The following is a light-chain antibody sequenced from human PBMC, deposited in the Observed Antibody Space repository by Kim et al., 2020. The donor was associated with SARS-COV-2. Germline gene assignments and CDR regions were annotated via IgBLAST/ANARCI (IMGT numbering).Light chain of an antibody. V-gene: IGLV7-46*01. CDR2: HTS. Sequence: PGGTVALTCGSSTGAVTSGHYPYWFQQNPGQAPRTLIYHTSNKQSWTPARFSGSRVGGKAALTLSGAQPEDEAEYYCLLSYSGARVFGGGTQLTVL. CDR1: TGAVTSGHY. CDR3: LLSYSGARV. J-gene: IGLJ3*02.